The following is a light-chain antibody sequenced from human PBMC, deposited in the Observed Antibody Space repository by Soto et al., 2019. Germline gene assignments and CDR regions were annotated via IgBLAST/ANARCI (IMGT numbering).Light chain of an antibody. CDR2: VAS. J-gene: IGKJ2*01. CDR1: QSISKS. CDR3: QQSYSTPPMYT. Sequence: DIQMTQSPSSLSASIGDRVTITCRASQSISKSLNWYQQKPGRAPTLLISVASTLHSGVPSRFSGSGSGTDFTLTISSLQREDFATYYCQQSYSTPPMYTFGRRTKLEIK. V-gene: IGKV1-39*01.